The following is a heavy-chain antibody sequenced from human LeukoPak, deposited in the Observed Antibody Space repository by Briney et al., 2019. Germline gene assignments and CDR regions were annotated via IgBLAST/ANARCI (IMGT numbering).Heavy chain of an antibody. J-gene: IGHJ6*02. CDR2: IIPISGTA. CDR1: GGTFSSYA. D-gene: IGHD2-15*01. CDR3: ARIRRGISLKLLPLYYYGMDV. V-gene: IGHV1-69*13. Sequence: SVKVSCKASGGTFSSYAISWVRQAPGQGLEWMGGIIPISGTANYAQKFQGRVTITADESTSTAYMELSSLRSEDTAVYYCARIRRGISLKLLPLYYYGMDVWGQGTTVTVSS.